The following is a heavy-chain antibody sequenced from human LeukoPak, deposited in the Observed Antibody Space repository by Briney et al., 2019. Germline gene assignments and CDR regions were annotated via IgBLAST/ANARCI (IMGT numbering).Heavy chain of an antibody. CDR3: AKGGAAADNYWYFDL. CDR2: ISWNSGNI. D-gene: IGHD6-13*01. Sequence: TGRSLRLSCSASGFTFYDYAMHWVRHAPGKGLEWVSGISWNSGNITYGDSVKGRFTISRDNAKNSLYLQMNSLRTEDTALYYCAKGGAAADNYWYFDLWGRGTLVTVSS. J-gene: IGHJ2*01. CDR1: GFTFYDYA. V-gene: IGHV3-9*01.